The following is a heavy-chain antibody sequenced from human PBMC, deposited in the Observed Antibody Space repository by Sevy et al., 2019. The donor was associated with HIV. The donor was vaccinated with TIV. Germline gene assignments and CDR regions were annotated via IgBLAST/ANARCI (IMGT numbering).Heavy chain of an antibody. CDR2: IRNKADSYTT. V-gene: IGHV3-72*01. CDR3: AAHAGIAAAGRVFDY. D-gene: IGHD6-13*01. Sequence: GGSLRLSCAASGFTFSDHYMEWVRQAPGKGLERVGRIRNKADSYTTDYAASVKGRVTIDRDDSKNSLYLLMNSLKTVETAVYYCAAHAGIAAAGRVFDYWGQGTLVSVSS. CDR1: GFTFSDHY. J-gene: IGHJ4*02.